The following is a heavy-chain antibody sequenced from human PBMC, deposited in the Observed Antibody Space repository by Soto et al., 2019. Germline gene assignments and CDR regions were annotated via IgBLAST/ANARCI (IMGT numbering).Heavy chain of an antibody. CDR3: AHRSCSSADCYPNPYLDY. D-gene: IGHD2-2*01. V-gene: IGHV2-5*02. J-gene: IGHJ4*02. CDR2: IYWDDDE. Sequence: QITLKESGPTLVKPTQTLTLTCTFSGFSLSTTAEGVGWIRQPPGKALEWLALIYWDDDERYSPSLKSRLTITKDTAKNQVVLTMTNVDPVDTATYYCAHRSCSSADCYPNPYLDYWGQGILVTVSS. CDR1: GFSLSTTAEG.